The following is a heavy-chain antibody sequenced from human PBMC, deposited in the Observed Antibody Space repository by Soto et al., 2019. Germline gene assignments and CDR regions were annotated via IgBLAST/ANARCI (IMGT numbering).Heavy chain of an antibody. J-gene: IGHJ6*02. D-gene: IGHD3-10*01. Sequence: QVQLVQSGAEVKKPGSSVKVSCKASGGTFSSYAISWVRQAPGQGLEWMGGIIPIFGTANYAQKFQGRVTITADESTSTGYMELSSLRAEDTAVYYCARGGPVVRGTYYYYGMDVWGQGTTVTVS. CDR1: GGTFSSYA. CDR2: IIPIFGTA. CDR3: ARGGPVVRGTYYYYGMDV. V-gene: IGHV1-69*01.